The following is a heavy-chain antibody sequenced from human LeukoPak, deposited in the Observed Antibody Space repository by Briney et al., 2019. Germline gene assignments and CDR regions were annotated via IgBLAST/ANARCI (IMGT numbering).Heavy chain of an antibody. J-gene: IGHJ6*03. CDR3: ARGRKWVYYHYYYMDV. Sequence: SETLSLTCAVYGGSFSGYYWSWIRQPPGKGLEWIGEINHSGSTNYNPSLKSRVTISVDTSKNQFSLKLSSVTAADTAVYYRARGRKWVYYHYYYMDVWGKGTTVTVSS. V-gene: IGHV4-34*01. CDR1: GGSFSGYY. CDR2: INHSGST. D-gene: IGHD1-26*01.